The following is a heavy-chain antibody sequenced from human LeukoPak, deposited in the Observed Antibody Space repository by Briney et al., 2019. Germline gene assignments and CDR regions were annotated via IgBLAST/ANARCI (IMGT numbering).Heavy chain of an antibody. CDR2: INPNSGGT. J-gene: IGHJ4*02. Sequence: ASVKVSCKASGYTFTGYYMHWVRQAPGQGLEWMGWINPNSGGTNYAQKFQGRVTMTRDTSISTAYMELSRLRSDDTAVYYCARKYDSSGYYNFDYWGQGTLVTVSS. CDR1: GYTFTGYY. CDR3: ARKYDSSGYYNFDY. V-gene: IGHV1-2*02. D-gene: IGHD3-22*01.